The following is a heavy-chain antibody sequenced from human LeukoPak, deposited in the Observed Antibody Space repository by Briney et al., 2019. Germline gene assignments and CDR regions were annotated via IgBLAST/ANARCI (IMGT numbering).Heavy chain of an antibody. CDR2: ISGSGAST. D-gene: IGHD2-15*01. Sequence: PGGSLRLSCAASEFTFSNYAMTWARQAPGKGLEWVSSISGSGASTYYADSVKGRFTISRDNSKNTLYLQFNSLRAEDTAVYYCAKDKASVAAKGPFDYWGQGTLVTVSS. J-gene: IGHJ4*02. CDR3: AKDKASVAAKGPFDY. CDR1: EFTFSNYA. V-gene: IGHV3-23*01.